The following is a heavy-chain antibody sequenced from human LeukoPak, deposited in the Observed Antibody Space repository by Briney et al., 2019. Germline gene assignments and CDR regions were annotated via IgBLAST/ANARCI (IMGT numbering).Heavy chain of an antibody. D-gene: IGHD1-14*01. Sequence: PGGSLRLSCAASGFTFSSNYMSWVRQAPGKGLEWVSVIYSGGSTYYADSVKGRFTISRDNSKNTLFLQMNGLRAEDTAVYYCARGPGDYFDFWGQGTLVTVSS. J-gene: IGHJ4*02. CDR1: GFTFSSNY. V-gene: IGHV3-53*01. CDR3: ARGPGDYFDF. CDR2: IYSGGST.